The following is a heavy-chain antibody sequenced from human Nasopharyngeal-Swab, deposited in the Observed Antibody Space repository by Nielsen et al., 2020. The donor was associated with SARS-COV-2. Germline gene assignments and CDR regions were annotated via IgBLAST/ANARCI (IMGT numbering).Heavy chain of an antibody. D-gene: IGHD3-10*01. CDR3: ARDGPGSGSYSGSTRYFDL. CDR1: GYTFTGYY. V-gene: IGHV1-2*02. J-gene: IGHJ2*01. Sequence: ASVKVSCKASGYTFTGYYMHWVRQAPGQGLEWMGWINPNSGGTNYAQKFQGRVTMTRDTSISTAYMELSRLRSDDTAVYYCARDGPGSGSYSGSTRYFDLWGRGTLVTVSS. CDR2: INPNSGGT.